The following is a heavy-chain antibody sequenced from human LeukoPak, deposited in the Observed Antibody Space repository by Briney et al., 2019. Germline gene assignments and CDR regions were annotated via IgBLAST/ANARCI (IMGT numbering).Heavy chain of an antibody. Sequence: GGSLRLSCAASGFTFSSYAMHWVRQAPGKGLEWVAVISYDGSNEYYADSVKGRFTISRDNSKNTLYLQMNSLRAEDTAVYYCARDLCSSTGCYRTVPFDSWGQGTLVTVSS. V-gene: IGHV3-30-3*01. D-gene: IGHD2-2*02. J-gene: IGHJ4*02. CDR2: ISYDGSNE. CDR3: ARDLCSSTGCYRTVPFDS. CDR1: GFTFSSYA.